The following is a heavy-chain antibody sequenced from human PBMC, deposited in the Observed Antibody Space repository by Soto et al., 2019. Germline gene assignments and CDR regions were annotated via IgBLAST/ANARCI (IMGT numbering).Heavy chain of an antibody. Sequence: QVQLVQSGAEMREPGSSVKVSCKASGGTFSSSAINWLRQAPGQGPEWMGGIIPTFGTANYIEKFRGRVTITADTSTSTGYMEVSSLTSEDTAMYFCARSETAGHRGFDIWGQGTMVTVSS. D-gene: IGHD6-19*01. V-gene: IGHV1-69*06. CDR3: ARSETAGHRGFDI. CDR1: GGTFSSSA. CDR2: IIPTFGTA. J-gene: IGHJ3*02.